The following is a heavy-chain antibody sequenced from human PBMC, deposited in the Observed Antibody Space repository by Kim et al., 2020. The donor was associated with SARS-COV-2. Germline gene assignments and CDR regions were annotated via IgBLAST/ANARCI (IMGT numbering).Heavy chain of an antibody. J-gene: IGHJ4*02. V-gene: IGHV4-39*06. CDR3: ARGKPPLVRFGGNFDY. D-gene: IGHD2-8*02. Sequence: SETLSLTCTVSGGSISSSSYYWGWIRQPPGKGLEWIGSIYYSGSTYYNPSLKSRVTISVDTSKNQFALKLSSVTAADPAVYYCARGKPPLVRFGGNFDYWGQGTLVTVSS. CDR1: GGSISSSSYY. CDR2: IYYSGST.